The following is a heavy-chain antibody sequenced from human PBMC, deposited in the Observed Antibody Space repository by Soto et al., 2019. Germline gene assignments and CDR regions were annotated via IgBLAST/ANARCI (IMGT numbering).Heavy chain of an antibody. Sequence: QVQLQQWGAGLLKASETLSLTCAVYGGSFSGYYWSWIRQPPGKGLEWIGEINHSGSTNYNPSLKSRVTISVDTSKNQFSLKLSSVTASDTAVYYCARGLGYSYGYWGQGTLVTVSS. CDR2: INHSGST. J-gene: IGHJ4*02. V-gene: IGHV4-34*01. CDR1: GGSFSGYY. CDR3: ARGLGYSYGY. D-gene: IGHD5-18*01.